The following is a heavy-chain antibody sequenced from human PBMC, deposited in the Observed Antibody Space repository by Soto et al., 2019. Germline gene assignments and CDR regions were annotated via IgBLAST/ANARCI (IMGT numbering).Heavy chain of an antibody. CDR1: GYTFTGYY. J-gene: IGHJ6*02. CDR2: INPNSGGT. D-gene: IGHD6-13*01. Sequence: ASVKVSCKASGYTFTGYYMHWVRQAPGQGLEWMGWINPNSGGTNYAQKFQGWVTMTRDTSISTAYMELSRLRSDDTAVYYCARGYSSSWYLDGMDVWGQGTTVTVSS. CDR3: ARGYSSSWYLDGMDV. V-gene: IGHV1-2*04.